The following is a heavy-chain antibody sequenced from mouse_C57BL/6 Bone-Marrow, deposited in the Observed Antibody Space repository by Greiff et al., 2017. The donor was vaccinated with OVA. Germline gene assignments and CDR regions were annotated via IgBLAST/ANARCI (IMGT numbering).Heavy chain of an antibody. Sequence: QVQLQQPGAELVRPGTSVKLSCKASGYTFTSYWMHWVKQRPGQGLEWIGVIDPSDSYTNYNQKFKGKATLTVDTSSSTAYMQLSSLTSEDSAGYCCAREGLPWGQGTLVTVSA. CDR2: IDPSDSYT. CDR1: GYTFTSYW. V-gene: IGHV1-59*01. J-gene: IGHJ3*02. D-gene: IGHD2-1*01. CDR3: AREGLP.